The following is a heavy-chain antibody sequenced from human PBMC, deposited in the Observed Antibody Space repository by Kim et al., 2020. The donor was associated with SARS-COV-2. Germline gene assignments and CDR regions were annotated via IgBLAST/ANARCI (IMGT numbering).Heavy chain of an antibody. D-gene: IGHD3-22*01. CDR3: ARDYYDSSGYSSGMDV. Sequence: GGSLRLSCAASGFTFSSYAMHWVRQAPGKGLEWVAVISYDGSNKYYADSVKGRFTISRDNSKNTLYLQMNSLRAEDTAVYYCARDYYDSSGYSSGMDVWG. CDR1: GFTFSSYA. CDR2: ISYDGSNK. J-gene: IGHJ6*01. V-gene: IGHV3-30*04.